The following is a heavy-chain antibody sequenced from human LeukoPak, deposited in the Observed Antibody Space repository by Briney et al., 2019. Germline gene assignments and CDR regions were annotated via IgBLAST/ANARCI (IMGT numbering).Heavy chain of an antibody. J-gene: IGHJ4*02. CDR2: IHPSGSP. D-gene: IGHD6-13*01. Sequence: SETLSLSCGVYGGSFSGYYLTWIRQPPGKGLEWIGEIHPSGSPNYNPSLKSRITISVDTSKNQFSLRLNSVTAADTAVYYCARQLGGQRLVSIWATWGQGTLVTVSS. CDR1: GGSFSGYY. V-gene: IGHV4-34*01. CDR3: ARQLGGQRLVSIWAT.